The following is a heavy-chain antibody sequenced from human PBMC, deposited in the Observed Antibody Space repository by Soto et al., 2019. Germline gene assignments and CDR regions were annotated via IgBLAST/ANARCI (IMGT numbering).Heavy chain of an antibody. CDR3: ARLGAFYQAMDS. J-gene: IGHJ1*01. V-gene: IGHV4-59*08. Sequence: SETLSLTCTVSGCSISSYYWSWIRQPPGKGLEWLGYIYYAGTTTYNPSLQSRVSISLDTSKNEVSLKLTSVTAADTAVYFCARLGAFYQAMDSWGQGTLVTVSS. CDR1: GCSISSYY. CDR2: IYYAGTT. D-gene: IGHD2-2*01.